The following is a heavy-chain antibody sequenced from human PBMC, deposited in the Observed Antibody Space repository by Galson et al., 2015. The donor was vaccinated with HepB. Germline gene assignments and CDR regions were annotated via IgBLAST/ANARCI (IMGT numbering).Heavy chain of an antibody. V-gene: IGHV3-48*01. J-gene: IGHJ4*02. Sequence: SLRLSCAASGFNFSAYSMNWVRQAPGEGLQWVSYIGKTSRGIYYTDSVKGRFTISRDNAKNSVTLQMNSLRAEDTAVYYCVRWGSFDSWGQGTLVAVSS. CDR3: VRWGSFDS. CDR2: IGKTSRGI. CDR1: GFNFSAYS. D-gene: IGHD3-16*01.